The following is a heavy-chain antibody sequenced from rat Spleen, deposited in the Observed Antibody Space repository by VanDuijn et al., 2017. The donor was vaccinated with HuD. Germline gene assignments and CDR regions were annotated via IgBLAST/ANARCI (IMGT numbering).Heavy chain of an antibody. V-gene: IGHV5-29*01. CDR2: ISYDGSST. J-gene: IGHJ2*01. Sequence: EVQLVESGGGLVQPGRSLKLSCAASGFTFSNYGMAWVRQAPTKGLEWVATISYDGSSTYYRDSVKGRFTISRDNAKSTLYLQMDSLRSEDTATYYCARSRGGARYFDYWGQGVMVTVSS. D-gene: IGHD1-1*01. CDR3: ARSRGGARYFDY. CDR1: GFTFSNYG.